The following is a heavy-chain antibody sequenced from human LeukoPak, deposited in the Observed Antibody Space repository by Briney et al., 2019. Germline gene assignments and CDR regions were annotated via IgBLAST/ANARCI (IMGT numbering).Heavy chain of an antibody. Sequence: GGSLRLSCAASGFTFSSYAMSWVRQAPGKGLEWVSAISGSGGSTYYADSVKGRFTISRDNSKNTLYLQMNSLRAEDTAVYYCARDYSSSWYYFDYWGQGTLVTVSS. CDR2: ISGSGGST. D-gene: IGHD6-13*01. CDR3: ARDYSSSWYYFDY. V-gene: IGHV3-23*01. CDR1: GFTFSSYA. J-gene: IGHJ4*02.